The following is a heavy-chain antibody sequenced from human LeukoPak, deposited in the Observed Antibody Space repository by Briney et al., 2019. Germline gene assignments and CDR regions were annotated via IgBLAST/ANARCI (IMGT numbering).Heavy chain of an antibody. V-gene: IGHV3-53*01. Sequence: GGSLRLSCAASGFTVSSSYMSWVRQAPGKGLEWVSRIYSGGSTYYADSVKGRFTISRDNSKNTLYLQMNSLRPEDTAVYYCAKGYNYAYEYWGQGTLVTVSS. J-gene: IGHJ4*02. CDR2: IYSGGST. CDR3: AKGYNYAYEY. CDR1: GFTVSSSY. D-gene: IGHD5-18*01.